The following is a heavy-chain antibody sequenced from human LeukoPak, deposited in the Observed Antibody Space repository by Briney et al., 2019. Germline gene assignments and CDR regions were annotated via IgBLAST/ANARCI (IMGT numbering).Heavy chain of an antibody. CDR2: INWNGGST. Sequence: GVLRLSCAASGFTFSTFAMSWVRQAPGKGLEWVSGINWNGGSTGYADSVKGRFTISRDNAKNSLYLQMNSLRAEDTALYHCARERVSGSYFGGYYMDVWGKGTTVTISS. D-gene: IGHD1-26*01. J-gene: IGHJ6*03. CDR1: GFTFSTFA. V-gene: IGHV3-20*01. CDR3: ARERVSGSYFGGYYMDV.